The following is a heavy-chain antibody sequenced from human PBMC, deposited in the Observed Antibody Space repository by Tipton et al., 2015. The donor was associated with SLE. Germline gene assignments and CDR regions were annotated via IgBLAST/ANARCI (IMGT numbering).Heavy chain of an antibody. CDR3: ARGVYYYDSSGYSPPFDY. CDR2: INHSGST. D-gene: IGHD3-22*01. J-gene: IGHJ4*02. CDR1: GGSFSGYY. Sequence: TLSLTCAVYGGSFSGYYWSWIRQPPGKGLEWIGEINHSGSTNYNPSLKSRVTISVDTSKNQFSLKLSSVTAADTAVYYCARGVYYYDSSGYSPPFDYWGQGTLVTVSS. V-gene: IGHV4-34*01.